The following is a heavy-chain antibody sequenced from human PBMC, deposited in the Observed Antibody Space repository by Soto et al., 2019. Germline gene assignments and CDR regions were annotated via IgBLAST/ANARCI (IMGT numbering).Heavy chain of an antibody. CDR3: AREHVLTIFGVVIPGPFDY. Sequence: GGSLRLSCAASGFTFSSYAMHWVRQAPGKGLEWVAVISYDGSNKYYADSVKGRFTISRDNSKNTLYLQMNSLRAEDTAVYYCAREHVLTIFGVVIPGPFDYWGLGTLVTVSS. CDR2: ISYDGSNK. D-gene: IGHD3-3*01. J-gene: IGHJ4*02. V-gene: IGHV3-30-3*01. CDR1: GFTFSSYA.